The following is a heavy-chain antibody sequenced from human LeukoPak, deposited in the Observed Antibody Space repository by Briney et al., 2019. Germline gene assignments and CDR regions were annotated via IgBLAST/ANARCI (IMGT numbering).Heavy chain of an antibody. Sequence: ASVTVSCKASGYTFTGYYMHWVRQAPGQGLEWMGWINPNSGGTNYAQKFQGWVTMTRDTSISTAYMELSRLRSDDTAVYYCARALRVGYYGSGSYWAYWGQGTLVTVSS. J-gene: IGHJ4*02. D-gene: IGHD3-10*01. CDR2: INPNSGGT. CDR1: GYTFTGYY. V-gene: IGHV1-2*04. CDR3: ARALRVGYYGSGSYWAY.